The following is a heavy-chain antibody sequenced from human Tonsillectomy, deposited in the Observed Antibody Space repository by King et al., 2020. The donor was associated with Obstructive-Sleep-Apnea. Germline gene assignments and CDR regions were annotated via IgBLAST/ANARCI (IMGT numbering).Heavy chain of an antibody. CDR1: GFTFSSYG. J-gene: IGHJ4*02. CDR3: AKVVHVGFIYALAADY. CDR2: IRYDGSNR. D-gene: IGHD5-18*01. V-gene: IGHV3-30*02. Sequence: VQLVESGGGVVQPGRSLGLSCAASGFTFSSYGLHWVRQAPGKGLEWVSFIRYDGSNRYYADSVKGRFTISRDNSKNTLYLQMNSLRAEDTAVYYCAKVVHVGFIYALAADYWGQGTLVTVSS.